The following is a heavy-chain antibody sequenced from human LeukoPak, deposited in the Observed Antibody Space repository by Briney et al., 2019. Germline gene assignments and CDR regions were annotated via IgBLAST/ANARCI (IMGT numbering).Heavy chain of an antibody. CDR3: ATSVGYHGSKNAFDV. CDR1: RDSTSSSC. V-gene: IGHV4-59*08. Sequence: SETLSLTSTVSRDSTSSSCWTWIPHPPGKRLEWIGNTHYSGSTNYNPSLKGRVSISLDTSKNGFSLELTSVTAADTAVYYCATSVGYHGSKNAFDVWGLGTMVTVSS. CDR2: THYSGST. D-gene: IGHD2-15*01. J-gene: IGHJ3*01.